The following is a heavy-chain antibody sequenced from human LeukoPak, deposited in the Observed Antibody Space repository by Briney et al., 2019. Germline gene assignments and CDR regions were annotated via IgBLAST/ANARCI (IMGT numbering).Heavy chain of an antibody. J-gene: IGHJ5*02. CDR2: ISSSGSTI. V-gene: IGHV3-48*04. CDR3: ARDLTDSSGWYGYNWFDP. D-gene: IGHD6-19*01. CDR1: GFTFSSYA. Sequence: GPLRLSCAASGFTFSSYAMSWVRQAPGKGLEWVSYISSSGSTIYYADSVKGRFTISRDNAKNSLYLQMNSLRAEDTAVYYCARDLTDSSGWYGYNWFDPWGQGTLVTVSS.